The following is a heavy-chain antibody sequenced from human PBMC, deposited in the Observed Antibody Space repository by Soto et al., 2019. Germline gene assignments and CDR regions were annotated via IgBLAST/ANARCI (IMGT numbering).Heavy chain of an antibody. CDR2: ISGSGGST. CDR1: GFTFSGNV. CDR3: AKNGCGGDCYSSVAGNWFDP. V-gene: IGHV3-23*01. D-gene: IGHD2-21*02. J-gene: IGHJ5*02. Sequence: GGSLRLSCVASGFTFSGNVMSWVRQAPGKGLEWISIISGSGGSTYYADSVKGRFTISRDNSNNTLYLQMHSLTAADTAVYYCAKNGCGGDCYSSVAGNWFDPWGQETLVTVSS.